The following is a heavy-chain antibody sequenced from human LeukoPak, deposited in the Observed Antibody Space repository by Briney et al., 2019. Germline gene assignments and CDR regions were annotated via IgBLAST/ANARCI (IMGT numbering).Heavy chain of an antibody. J-gene: IGHJ3*02. CDR2: INPNSGAT. Sequence: ASVKVSCKASGYTFTDYYIHWVRQAPGQGLEWMGWINPNSGATIYAQKFQGRVTMTRDTSISTAYMELSGLRSDDTAVYYCAKTRYGGNPLGAFDIWGQGTMVTVSS. CDR1: GYTFTDYY. V-gene: IGHV1-2*02. CDR3: AKTRYGGNPLGAFDI. D-gene: IGHD4-23*01.